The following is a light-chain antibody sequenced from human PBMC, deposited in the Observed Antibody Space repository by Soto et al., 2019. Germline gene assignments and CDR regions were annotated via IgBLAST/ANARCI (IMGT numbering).Light chain of an antibody. CDR3: QQYGSSPRA. Sequence: ESVLTQSPGTLSLSPGERATLTCRASQSVTSNYLAWYQQKPGQAPRLLIYGASSRATGIPDRFSGSGSGTDFTLTISRLEPEDFAVYYCQQYGSSPRAFGQGTNVEIK. CDR2: GAS. J-gene: IGKJ1*01. V-gene: IGKV3-20*01. CDR1: QSVTSNY.